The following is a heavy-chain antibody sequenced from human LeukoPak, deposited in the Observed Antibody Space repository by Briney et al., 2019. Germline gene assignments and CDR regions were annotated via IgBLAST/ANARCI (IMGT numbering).Heavy chain of an antibody. CDR3: ATETNGRHYDY. V-gene: IGHV3-21*06. CDR2: ICPTGFDR. CDR1: GLTFSTSG. J-gene: IGHJ4*02. Sequence: GGSLRLSCTTSGLTFSTSGFNWVRHAPGKGLEWVAYICPTGFDRYHADSIKGRFTISRDNANNFLYLQMDSLRAEDTAVYYCATETNGRHYDYWGQGTLLTVSS. D-gene: IGHD1-14*01.